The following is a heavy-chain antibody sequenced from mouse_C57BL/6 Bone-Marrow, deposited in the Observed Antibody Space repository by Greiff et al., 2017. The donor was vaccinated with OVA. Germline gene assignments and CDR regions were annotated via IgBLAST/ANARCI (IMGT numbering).Heavy chain of an antibody. CDR1: GYTFTSYW. J-gene: IGHJ2*01. CDR2: IYPSDSET. D-gene: IGHD1-1*01. CDR3: ARSGRSLDY. V-gene: IGHV1-61*01. Sequence: QVQLQQPGAELVRPGSSVKLSCKASGYTFTSYWMDWVKQRPGQGLEWIGNIYPSDSETHYNQKFKDKATLTVDKSSSTAYMQLSSLTSEDSAVYYCARSGRSLDYWGQGTTLTVSS.